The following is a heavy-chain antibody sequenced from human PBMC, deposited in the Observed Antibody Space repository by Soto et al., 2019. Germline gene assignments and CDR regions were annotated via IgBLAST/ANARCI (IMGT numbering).Heavy chain of an antibody. Sequence: QLQLQESGSGLVKPSQILSLTCAVSGGSISSGSYSWSWIRQPPGKGLEWIGYIFHSGTTYYNPSLKSRVTISVDRSKNQFSLKLSSVTAADTAVYYCAAKPGWFDPWGQGTLVTVSS. CDR3: AAKPGWFDP. J-gene: IGHJ5*02. CDR1: GGSISSGSYS. CDR2: IFHSGTT. V-gene: IGHV4-30-2*01.